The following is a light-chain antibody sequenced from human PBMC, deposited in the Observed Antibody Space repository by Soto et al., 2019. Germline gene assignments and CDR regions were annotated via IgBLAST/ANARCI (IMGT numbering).Light chain of an antibody. CDR3: CSFAGRNTFV. CDR2: EVS. Sequence: QSVLTQPASVSGSPGQSITISCTGTISDIETYNLVSWYQQYPGKAPKLLIYEVSKRPSGVSDRFSGSKSVNTASLTIYGLQAEDEADYHCCSFAGRNTFVFGAGTKLTV. J-gene: IGLJ1*01. V-gene: IGLV2-23*02. CDR1: ISDIETYNL.